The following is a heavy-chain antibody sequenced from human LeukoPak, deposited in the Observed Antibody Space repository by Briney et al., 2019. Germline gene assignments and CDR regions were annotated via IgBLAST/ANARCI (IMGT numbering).Heavy chain of an antibody. D-gene: IGHD5-24*01. CDR1: GYSLTSYW. J-gene: IGHJ6*02. CDR2: IYPGDSDT. V-gene: IGHV5-51*01. CDR3: ARHDGYSFRFRYYYYGMDV. Sequence: GESLKISCKGSGYSLTSYWIGWVRQIPGKGLEWMGIIYPGDSDTRYSPSFQGQVTISADKSISTAYLQWSSLKASDTAMYYCARHDGYSFRFRYYYYGMDVWGQGTTVAVSS.